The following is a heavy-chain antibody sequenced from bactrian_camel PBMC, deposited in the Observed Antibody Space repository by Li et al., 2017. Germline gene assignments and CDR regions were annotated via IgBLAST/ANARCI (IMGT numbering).Heavy chain of an antibody. D-gene: IGHD5*01. CDR2: INTDGNP. Sequence: VQLVESGGGLVQPGGSLTLSCAAPGSAFNDYDMTWLRQAPGKEHEGVAAINTDGNPSYPDSVKGRFTISKDNEKNILYLQMDNLKPEDTAVYYCVRAASSHWVGPTLVTGARGPR. CDR3: VRAASSHWVGPTLVT. CDR1: GSAFNDYD. J-gene: IGHJ6*01. V-gene: IGHV3S10*01.